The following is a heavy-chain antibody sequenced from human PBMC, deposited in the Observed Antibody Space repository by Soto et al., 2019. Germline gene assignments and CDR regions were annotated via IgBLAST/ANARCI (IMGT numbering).Heavy chain of an antibody. CDR1: GGSIRSGGYY. CDR3: ASQGYYYDSSGYR. D-gene: IGHD3-22*01. Sequence: SETLSLTCTVSGGSIRSGGYYWSWIRQHPGKGLEWIGYIYYSGSTYYNPSLKSRVTISVDTSKNQFSLKLSSVTAADTAVYYCASQGYYYDSSGYRWGQGTLVTVS. CDR2: IYYSGST. V-gene: IGHV4-31*03. J-gene: IGHJ4*02.